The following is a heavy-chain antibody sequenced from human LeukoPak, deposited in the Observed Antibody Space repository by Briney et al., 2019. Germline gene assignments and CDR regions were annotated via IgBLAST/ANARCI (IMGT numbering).Heavy chain of an antibody. CDR3: TRAVAGHPG. CDR2: INHSGYT. CDR1: GVPFSNYY. D-gene: IGHD6-19*01. J-gene: IGHJ4*02. V-gene: IGHV4-34*01. Sequence: PSETLSLTCGVSGVPFSNYYWSWVRQSPRQGLEWIGEINHSGYTNYNPSLKSRVTMSIDTSKNQFSLKLTSVTAADAGVYYCTRAVAGHPGWGQGTLVTVSS.